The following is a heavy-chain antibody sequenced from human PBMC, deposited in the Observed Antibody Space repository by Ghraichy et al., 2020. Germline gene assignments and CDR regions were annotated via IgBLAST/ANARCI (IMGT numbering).Heavy chain of an antibody. CDR1: GGSISSYY. V-gene: IGHV4-59*01. CDR3: ARAVAGLFDY. J-gene: IGHJ4*02. Sequence: SETLSLTCTVSGGSISSYYWSWIRQPPGKGLEWIGYIYYSGSTNYNPSLKSRVTISVDTSKNQFSLKLSSVTAADTAVYYCARAVAGLFDYWGQGTLVTVSS. CDR2: IYYSGST. D-gene: IGHD6-19*01.